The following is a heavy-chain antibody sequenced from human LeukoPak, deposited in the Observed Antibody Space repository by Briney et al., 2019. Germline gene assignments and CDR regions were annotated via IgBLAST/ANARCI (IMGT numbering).Heavy chain of an antibody. CDR1: GSTISANY. D-gene: IGHD6-19*01. J-gene: IGHJ4*02. Sequence: GGSLRLSCAVSGSTISANYMHWIRQAPGKGLVWVSRINSDGTSTNYADSVKGRFTISRDNAKNMLYLQMNSLRAEDTAMYYCLMYTNGWNWGQGALVTVSS. CDR3: LMYTNGWN. V-gene: IGHV3-74*01. CDR2: INSDGTST.